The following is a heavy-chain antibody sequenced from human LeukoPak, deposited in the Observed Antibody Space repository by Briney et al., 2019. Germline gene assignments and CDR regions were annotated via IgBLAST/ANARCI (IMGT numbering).Heavy chain of an antibody. CDR1: GGSISSYY. CDR2: IYTSGST. J-gene: IGHJ6*02. D-gene: IGHD6-13*01. V-gene: IGHV4-4*07. CDR3: ARVDSSSWFYENGMDV. Sequence: SETLSLTCTVSGGSISSYYWSWIRQPAGKGLEWIGRIYTSGSTNYNPSLKSRVTMSVDTSKNQFSLKLSSVTVADTAVYYCARVDSSSWFYENGMDVWGQGTTVTVSS.